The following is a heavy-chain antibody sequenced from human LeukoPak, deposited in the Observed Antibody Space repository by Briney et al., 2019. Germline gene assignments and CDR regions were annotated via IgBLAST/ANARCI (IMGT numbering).Heavy chain of an antibody. D-gene: IGHD1-7*01. J-gene: IGHJ4*02. Sequence: SQTLSLTCTVSGGSISSGDYYWSWLRQPPGEGLEWIGYIYYSGSTYYNPSLKSRVTISVDTSKNQFSLKLSSVTAADTAVYYCARDLTGTSLFDYWGQGTLVTVSS. CDR1: GGSISSGDYY. CDR2: IYYSGST. CDR3: ARDLTGTSLFDY. V-gene: IGHV4-30-4*08.